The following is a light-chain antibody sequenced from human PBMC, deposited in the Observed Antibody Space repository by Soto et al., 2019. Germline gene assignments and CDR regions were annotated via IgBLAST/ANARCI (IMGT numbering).Light chain of an antibody. V-gene: IGKV1-39*01. Sequence: DIQMTQSPSSLYASVGDRITITCRASQSISFYLNWYQQKPGKAPKFLMYGASFLQSGVASRFSGSGSRKEFTLTIHSLQPEDFATYYCQQSFTTPWTFGQGTTVEIK. CDR2: GAS. CDR3: QQSFTTPWT. CDR1: QSISFY. J-gene: IGKJ1*01.